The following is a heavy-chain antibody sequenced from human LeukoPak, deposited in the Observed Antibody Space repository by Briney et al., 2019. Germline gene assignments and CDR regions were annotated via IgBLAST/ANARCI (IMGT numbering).Heavy chain of an antibody. V-gene: IGHV1-24*01. CDR3: AREKFGYDSSGYRRTFDY. CDR2: FDPEDGET. CDR1: GYTLTELS. Sequence: ASVKVSCKVSGYTLTELSMHWVRQAPGKGLEWMGGFDPEDGETIYAQKFQGRVTMTEDTSTDTAYMELSSLRSEDTAVYYCAREKFGYDSSGYRRTFDYWGQGTLVTVSS. D-gene: IGHD3-22*01. J-gene: IGHJ4*02.